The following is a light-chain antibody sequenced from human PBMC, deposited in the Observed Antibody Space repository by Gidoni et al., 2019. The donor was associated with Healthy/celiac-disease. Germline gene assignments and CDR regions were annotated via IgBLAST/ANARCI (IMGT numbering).Light chain of an antibody. J-gene: IGLJ1*01. CDR1: SSDVGGYNY. V-gene: IGLV2-11*01. CDR2: DVS. CDR3: CSYAGSYTYV. Sequence: QPSSVSGSPGQSVTISCTGTSSDVGGYNYVSWYQQHPGKAPKLMIYDVSKRPSGVPDRFSGSKSGNTASLTISGLQAEDEADYYCCSYAGSYTYVFGTGTKVTVL.